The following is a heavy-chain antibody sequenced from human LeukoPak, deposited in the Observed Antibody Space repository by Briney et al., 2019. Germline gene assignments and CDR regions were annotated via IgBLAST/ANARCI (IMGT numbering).Heavy chain of an antibody. CDR1: GFTFSSYG. CDR2: IRYDGSNK. Sequence: PTGGSLRLSCAASGFTFSSYGMHWVRQAPGKGLEWVAFIRYDGSNKYYADSVKGRFTISRDNSKNTLYLQMNSLRAEDTAVYYCARGRGGVFYAEYFQHWGQGTLVTVSS. J-gene: IGHJ1*01. V-gene: IGHV3-30*02. CDR3: ARGRGGVFYAEYFQH. D-gene: IGHD2/OR15-2a*01.